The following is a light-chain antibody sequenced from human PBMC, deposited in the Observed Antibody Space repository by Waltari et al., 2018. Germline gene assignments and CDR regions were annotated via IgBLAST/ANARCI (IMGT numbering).Light chain of an antibody. CDR1: QRIINW. CDR2: KAS. Sequence: DIQMTQSPSTLSASVGDRFTITCRASQRIINWLAWYQQKPGKAPKLLIYKASTLESWVPSRFSGSGSGTEFTLTISSLQPDDFATYYCQQYNSYSLLTFGGGTKVDIK. J-gene: IGKJ4*01. V-gene: IGKV1-5*03. CDR3: QQYNSYSLLT.